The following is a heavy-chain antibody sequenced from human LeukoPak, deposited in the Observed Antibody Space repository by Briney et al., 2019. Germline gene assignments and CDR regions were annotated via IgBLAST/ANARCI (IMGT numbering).Heavy chain of an antibody. CDR2: ISAYNGNT. J-gene: IGHJ4*02. CDR3: ARYCSSTSCPGAFDY. D-gene: IGHD2-2*01. Sequence: ASVKVSCKASGYTFTSYGISWVRQAPGQGLEWMGWISAYNGNTNYAQKLQGRVTMTTDTSTSTAYMELRSLRSDDTAVYYRARYCSSTSCPGAFDYWGQGTLVTVSS. CDR1: GYTFTSYG. V-gene: IGHV1-18*01.